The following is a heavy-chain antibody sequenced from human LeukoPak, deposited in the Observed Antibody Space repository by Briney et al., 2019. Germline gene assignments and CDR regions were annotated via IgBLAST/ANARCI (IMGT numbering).Heavy chain of an antibody. V-gene: IGHV3-21*01. Sequence: PGGSLRLSCAASGFTFSSYSMNWVRQAPGKGLECVSSISSSSSYIYYADPVKGRFTISRDNAKNSLYLQMNSLRAEDTAVYYCARDLYRHQPLLAAFDIWGQGTMVPVSS. CDR2: ISSSSSYI. CDR1: GFTFSSYS. CDR3: ARDLYRHQPLLAAFDI. D-gene: IGHD2-2*01. J-gene: IGHJ3*02.